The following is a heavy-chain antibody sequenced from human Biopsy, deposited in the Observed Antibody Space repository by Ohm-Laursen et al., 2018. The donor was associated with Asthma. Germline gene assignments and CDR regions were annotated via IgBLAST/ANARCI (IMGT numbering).Heavy chain of an antibody. CDR2: IMTVFGTT. Sequence: SVKVSCKAPGGTFSNFAISWVRQAPGQGLEWLGGIMTVFGTTNYAQKFQGRVTITADESTSTAYMGVTSLRSEDTAIYYCARCQVGYSSGWSLLLKKIYYSGMDVWGQGTAATVSS. CDR1: GGTFSNFA. V-gene: IGHV1-69*13. J-gene: IGHJ6*02. D-gene: IGHD6-19*01. CDR3: ARCQVGYSSGWSLLLKKIYYSGMDV.